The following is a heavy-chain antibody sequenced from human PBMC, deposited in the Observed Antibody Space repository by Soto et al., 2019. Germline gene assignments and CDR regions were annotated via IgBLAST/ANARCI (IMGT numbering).Heavy chain of an antibody. CDR2: INQSGST. Sequence: SETLSLTCAVYGGSFSGYYWSWIRQPPGKGLEWIGEINQSGSTNYNPSLKSRVTISIDTSKNQFSLKLSSVTAADTAVYYCARTYSSSWSPFDYWGQGTLVTVSS. CDR1: GGSFSGYY. D-gene: IGHD6-13*01. J-gene: IGHJ4*02. CDR3: ARTYSSSWSPFDY. V-gene: IGHV4-34*01.